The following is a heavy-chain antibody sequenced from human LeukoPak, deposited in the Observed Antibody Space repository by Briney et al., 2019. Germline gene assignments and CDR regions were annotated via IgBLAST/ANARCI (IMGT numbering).Heavy chain of an antibody. D-gene: IGHD1-26*01. CDR1: GGSFSGYY. V-gene: IGHV4-34*01. CDR3: AREQTYYGNDY. J-gene: IGHJ4*02. CDR2: INHSGST. Sequence: PSETLSLTCAVYGGSFSGYYWSWIRQPPVKGLEWIGEINHSGSTNYNPSLKGRVTISVDTSKNQFSLKLSSVTAADTAVYYCAREQTYYGNDYWGQGTLVTVSS.